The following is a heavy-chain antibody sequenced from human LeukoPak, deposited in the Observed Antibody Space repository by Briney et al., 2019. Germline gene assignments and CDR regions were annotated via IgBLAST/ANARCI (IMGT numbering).Heavy chain of an antibody. CDR2: IYENGGTT. Sequence: GGSLRLSCVGSGFTFRSHAMSWVRQAPEKGLGFVSGIYENGGTTYYADSVKGRFSISRDNSKNTLYLQMDSLRGEDTAVYYCAKDFRIGYSAHFDYWGQGALVTVSS. CDR3: AKDFRIGYSAHFDY. J-gene: IGHJ4*02. CDR1: GFTFRSHA. D-gene: IGHD2-21*01. V-gene: IGHV3-23*01.